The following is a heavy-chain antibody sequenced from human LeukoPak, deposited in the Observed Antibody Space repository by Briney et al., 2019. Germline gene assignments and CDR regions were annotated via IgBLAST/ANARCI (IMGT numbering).Heavy chain of an antibody. J-gene: IGHJ5*02. CDR2: IYYSGST. CDR3: ARVDGFPTWFDP. D-gene: IGHD5-24*01. Sequence: PSQTLSLTCTVSGGSISSGGYYWSWIRQHPGKGLEWIGYIYYSGSTYYNPSLKSRVTISVDTSKNQFSLKLSSVTAADTAVYYCARVDGFPTWFDPWGQGTLVTVSS. V-gene: IGHV4-31*03. CDR1: GGSISSGGYY.